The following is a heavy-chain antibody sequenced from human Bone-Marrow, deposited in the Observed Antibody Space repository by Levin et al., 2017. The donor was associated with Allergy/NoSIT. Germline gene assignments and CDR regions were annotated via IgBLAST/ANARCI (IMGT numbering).Heavy chain of an antibody. CDR1: GGTFSSYG. CDR3: ARVARDAFGVVVEYYHYMDV. D-gene: IGHD3-3*01. Sequence: ASVKVSCKASGGTFSSYGFSWVRQAPGQGFEWMGWINVENGDTNYGQKFQGRVSMTTDTSTSTVYMELRSLRPDDTAVYYCARVARDAFGVVVEYYHYMDVWGKGTTVTVSS. CDR2: INVENGDT. J-gene: IGHJ6*03. V-gene: IGHV1-18*01.